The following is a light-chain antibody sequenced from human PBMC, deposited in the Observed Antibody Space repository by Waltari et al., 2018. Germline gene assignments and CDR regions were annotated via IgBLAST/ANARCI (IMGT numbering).Light chain of an antibody. CDR3: SSYAGSNNLV. J-gene: IGLJ2*01. V-gene: IGLV2-8*01. Sequence: QSALTQPPSASGSPGQPVTISCTGTRSAGAGYAHVSWYQQHPGKAPKVIIYEVDKRPSGVPDRFSGSKAGNTASLTVSGLQADDEADYYCSSYAGSNNLVFGGGTKLTVL. CDR1: RSAGAGYAH. CDR2: EVD.